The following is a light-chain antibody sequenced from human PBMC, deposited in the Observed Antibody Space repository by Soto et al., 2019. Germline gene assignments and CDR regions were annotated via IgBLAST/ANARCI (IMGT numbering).Light chain of an antibody. CDR2: GAS. Sequence: EIVMTQSPATLSVSPGERATLSCRASQSVSSNLAWYQQKPGQAPRLLIYGASTRATDIPARFSGSGSGTEFTLTISSLQSEDFAVSYCQQYNNWPPMTFGQGTKVDIK. V-gene: IGKV3-15*01. CDR1: QSVSSN. CDR3: QQYNNWPPMT. J-gene: IGKJ1*01.